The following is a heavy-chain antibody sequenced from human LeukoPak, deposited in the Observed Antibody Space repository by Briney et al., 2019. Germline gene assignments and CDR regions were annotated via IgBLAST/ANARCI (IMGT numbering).Heavy chain of an antibody. CDR2: INPSGGST. CDR3: ARGGSSSDHDY. V-gene: IGHV1-46*01. D-gene: IGHD1-26*01. Sequence: ASVKVSCKASGGTFSNYAVSWVRQAPGQGLEWMGIINPSGGSTSYAQKFQGRVTMTRDTSTSTVYMELSSLRSEDTAVYYCARGGSSSDHDYWGQGTLVTVSS. CDR1: GGTFSNYA. J-gene: IGHJ4*02.